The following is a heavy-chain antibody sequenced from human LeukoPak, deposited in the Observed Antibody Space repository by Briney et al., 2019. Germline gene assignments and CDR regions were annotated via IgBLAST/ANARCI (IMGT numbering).Heavy chain of an antibody. Sequence: PSETLSLTCTVSGGSISSYYWNWIRLPPGKGLEWIGSIYKSGSSNYNPSLRSRVTISVDTSKTQFSLKLTSVTAADTAVYYCARDSSGYYRIDYWGQGTLVTVSS. CDR3: ARDSSGYYRIDY. D-gene: IGHD3-22*01. CDR1: GGSISSYY. CDR2: IYKSGSS. J-gene: IGHJ4*02. V-gene: IGHV4-59*08.